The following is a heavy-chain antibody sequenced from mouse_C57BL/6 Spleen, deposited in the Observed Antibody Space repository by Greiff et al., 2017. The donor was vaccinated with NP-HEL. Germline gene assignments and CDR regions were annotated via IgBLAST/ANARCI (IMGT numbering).Heavy chain of an antibody. V-gene: IGHV1-47*01. Sequence: VKVVESGAELVKPGASVKMSCKASGYTFTTYPIEWMKQNHGKSLEWIGNFHPYNDDTKYNEKFKGKATLTVEKSSSTVYLELSRLTSDDSAVYYCARRGFYGSSYGYFDVWGTGTTVTVSS. D-gene: IGHD1-1*01. CDR3: ARRGFYGSSYGYFDV. J-gene: IGHJ1*03. CDR2: FHPYNDDT. CDR1: GYTFTTYP.